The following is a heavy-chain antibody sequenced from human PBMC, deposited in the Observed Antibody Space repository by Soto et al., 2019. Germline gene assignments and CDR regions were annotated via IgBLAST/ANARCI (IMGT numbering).Heavy chain of an antibody. CDR1: GNTFTSYD. CDR3: ARGRASGSYYLLDY. CDR2: INPNSGNI. J-gene: IGHJ4*02. D-gene: IGHD3-10*01. Sequence: ASVKVSCKASGNTFTSYDINWVRQATGHGLEWMGWINPNSGNIGYAQKFQGRVTMTRDTAIRTAYMEVSRLRSDDTAVYYCARGRASGSYYLLDYWGQGTLVAVSS. V-gene: IGHV1-8*01.